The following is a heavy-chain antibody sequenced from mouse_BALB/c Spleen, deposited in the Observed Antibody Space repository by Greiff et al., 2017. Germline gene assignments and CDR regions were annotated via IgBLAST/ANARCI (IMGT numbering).Heavy chain of an antibody. Sequence: EVQRVESGAELVRSGASVKLSCTASGFNIKDYYMHWVKQRPEQGLEWIGWIDPENGDTEYAPKFQGKATMTADTSSNTAYLQLSSLTSEDTAVYYCKAGGYGNYSYWYFDVWGAGTTVTVSA. CDR1: GFNIKDYY. CDR2: IDPENGDT. V-gene: IGHV14-4*02. D-gene: IGHD2-1*01. CDR3: KAGGYGNYSYWYFDV. J-gene: IGHJ1*01.